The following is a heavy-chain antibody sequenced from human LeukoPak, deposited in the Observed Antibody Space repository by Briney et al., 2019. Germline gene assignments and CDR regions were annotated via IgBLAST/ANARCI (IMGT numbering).Heavy chain of an antibody. CDR1: GFTFSSYG. J-gene: IGHJ5*02. CDR2: IRYDGSNK. D-gene: IGHD3-3*01. CDR3: ARGHVDFWSGYIRVGGFDP. Sequence: GGSLRLSCAASGFTFSSYGMHWVRQAPGKGLEWVAFIRYDGSNKYYADSVKGRFTISRDNSKNTLYLQMNSLRAEDTAVYYCARGHVDFWSGYIRVGGFDPWGQGTLVTVSS. V-gene: IGHV3-30*02.